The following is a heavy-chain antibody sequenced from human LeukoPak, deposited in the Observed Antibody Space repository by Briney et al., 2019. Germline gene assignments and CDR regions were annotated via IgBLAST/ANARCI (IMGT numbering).Heavy chain of an antibody. CDR1: GFTFSSYS. CDR3: ARGSRGDYGMDV. J-gene: IGHJ6*02. V-gene: IGHV3-64*01. Sequence: GGSLRLSCAASGFTFSSYSMHWVRQAPGKGLEYVSAISSNGGITYYANSVKGRFTISRDNSKNTLYLQMGSLRAEDMAVYYCARGSRGDYGMDVWGQGTTVTVSS. CDR2: ISSNGGIT. D-gene: IGHD3-10*01.